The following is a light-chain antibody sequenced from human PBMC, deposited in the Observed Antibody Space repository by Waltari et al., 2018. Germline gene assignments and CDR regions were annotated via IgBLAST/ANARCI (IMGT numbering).Light chain of an antibody. J-gene: IGLJ1*01. CDR2: EVS. CDR3: SSYTSSSTLYV. CDR1: SSDVGGYNY. Sequence: QSALTQPASVSGSPGQSIPISCTRTSSDVGGYNYVSRYQQHPGKAPKLMIYEVSNRPSGVSNRFSGSKSGNTASLTISGLQAEDEADYYCSSYTSSSTLYVFGTGTKVTVL. V-gene: IGLV2-14*01.